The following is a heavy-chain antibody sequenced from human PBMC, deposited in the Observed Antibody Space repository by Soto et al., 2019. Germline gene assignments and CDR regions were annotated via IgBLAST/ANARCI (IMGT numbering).Heavy chain of an antibody. CDR1: GYTFSSYA. CDR3: AREGTSAAMDV. D-gene: IGHD2-2*01. CDR2: INTGNGNT. J-gene: IGHJ6*02. Sequence: EASVKVSCKASGYTFSSYAMHWVRQAPGQRLEWMGWINTGNGNTKYSEKFQGRVTITRDTSASTAYVELSSLRSEDTAVYHCAREGTSAAMDVWGRGTTVTVSS. V-gene: IGHV1-3*04.